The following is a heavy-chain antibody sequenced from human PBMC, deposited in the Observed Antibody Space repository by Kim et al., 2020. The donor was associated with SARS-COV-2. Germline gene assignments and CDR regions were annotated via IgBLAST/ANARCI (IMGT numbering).Heavy chain of an antibody. CDR2: ISRSSSYI. CDR3: AIDYTYYDFWSCYPSLSGGMDV. J-gene: IGHJ6*02. V-gene: IGHV3-21*01. Sequence: GGSLRLSCAASGFTFGRYTMNWVRQAPGKGLEWVSSISRSSSYIYYADSVKGRFTISRDNAKNSLYLQMNSLRAEDTAVYYCAIDYTYYDFWSCYPSLSGGMDVWGQGTTVTVSS. D-gene: IGHD3-3*01. CDR1: GFTFGRYT.